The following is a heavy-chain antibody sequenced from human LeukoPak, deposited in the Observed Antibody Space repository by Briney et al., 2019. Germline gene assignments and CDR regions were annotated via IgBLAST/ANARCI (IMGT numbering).Heavy chain of an antibody. D-gene: IGHD3-16*01. Sequence: GGSLRLSCAASGFTFSSYTMSWVRQAPGKGLEWVSSIISSSSYIYYTDSVKGRFTISRDNSKNTLYLQMNSLRAEDTAVYYCARVRGGNYFDYWGQGTLVTVSS. CDR3: ARVRGGNYFDY. CDR1: GFTFSSYT. J-gene: IGHJ4*02. V-gene: IGHV3-21*04. CDR2: IISSSSYI.